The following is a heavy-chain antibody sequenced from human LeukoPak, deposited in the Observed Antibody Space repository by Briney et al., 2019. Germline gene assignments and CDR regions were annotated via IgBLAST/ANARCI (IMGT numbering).Heavy chain of an antibody. D-gene: IGHD6-13*01. Sequence: TGGSLRLSCAASGFTFSSYGMHWVRQAPGKGLEWVAAASYDGSEKYYADTVKGRFTISRDNSKNTLYLQMNGLRADDTAVYFCAKVTTGIAAAGIDCWGQGTLVIVSS. V-gene: IGHV3-30*18. CDR3: AKVTTGIAAAGIDC. J-gene: IGHJ4*02. CDR1: GFTFSSYG. CDR2: ASYDGSEK.